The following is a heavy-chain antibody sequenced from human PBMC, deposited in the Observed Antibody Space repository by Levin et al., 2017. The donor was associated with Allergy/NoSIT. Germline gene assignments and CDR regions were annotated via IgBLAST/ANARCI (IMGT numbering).Heavy chain of an antibody. CDR1: GFTVSSNY. Sequence: GGSLRLSCAASGFTVSSNYMSWVRQAPGKGLEWVSVIYSGGSTYYADSVKGRFTISRDNSKNTLYLQMNSLRAEDTAVYYCARDLAVAAADAFDIWGQGTMVTVSS. V-gene: IGHV3-66*01. J-gene: IGHJ3*02. CDR2: IYSGGST. CDR3: ARDLAVAAADAFDI. D-gene: IGHD6-19*01.